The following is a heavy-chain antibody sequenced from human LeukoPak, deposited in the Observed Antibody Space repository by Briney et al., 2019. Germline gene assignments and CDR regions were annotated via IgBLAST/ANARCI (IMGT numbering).Heavy chain of an antibody. V-gene: IGHV6-1*01. CDR2: TYYRSKWFN. J-gene: IGHJ4*02. CDR1: GDSFSNNAAA. CDR3: VRGSRNAFDY. Sequence: SQTLSLTCAFSGDSFSNNAAAWNWIGQSPSRGLEWLGRTYYRSKWFNDYAESVKSRIIINADMSKNQLSLQLNSVTPDDTAVYYCVRGSRNAFDYWAQETLVTVSS.